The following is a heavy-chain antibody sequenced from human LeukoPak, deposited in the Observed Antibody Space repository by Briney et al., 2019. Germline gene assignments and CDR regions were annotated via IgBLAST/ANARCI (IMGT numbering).Heavy chain of an antibody. Sequence: PSETLSLTCTVSGGSISSGDYYWSWIRQPPGKGLEWIGYIYYSGSTYYNPSLKSRVTISVDTSKNQFSLKLSSVTAADTAVYYCARDRGDDTVSYFDYWGQGTLVTVSS. CDR2: IYYSGST. D-gene: IGHD3-22*01. J-gene: IGHJ4*02. V-gene: IGHV4-30-4*01. CDR1: GGSISSGDYY. CDR3: ARDRGDDTVSYFDY.